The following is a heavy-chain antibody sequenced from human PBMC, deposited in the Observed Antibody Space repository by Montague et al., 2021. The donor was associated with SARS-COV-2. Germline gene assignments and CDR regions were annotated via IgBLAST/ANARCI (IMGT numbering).Heavy chain of an antibody. CDR2: VYYSGNT. J-gene: IGHJ4*02. V-gene: IGHV4-39*01. CDR1: GGPISGSSDH. D-gene: IGHD5-18*01. CDR3: ARREYSYGWGD. Sequence: SETLSLTCTVTGGPISGSSDHWGWIRQSPGKGLERIASVYYSGNTYYXPSLKSRLTISVDTSKNQFSLKLNSVTAADTALYYCARREYSYGWGDWGQGTLVTVSS.